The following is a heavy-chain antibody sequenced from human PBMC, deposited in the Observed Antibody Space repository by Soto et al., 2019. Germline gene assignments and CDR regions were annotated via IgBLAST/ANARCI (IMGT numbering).Heavy chain of an antibody. CDR2: IIPIFGTA. CDR1: GYTFTSYD. V-gene: IGHV1-69*13. CDR3: AREIGATAYYYYYYGMDV. J-gene: IGHJ6*02. D-gene: IGHD1-26*01. Sequence: SVKVSCKASGYTFTSYDISWVRQAPGQGLEWMGGIIPIFGTANYAQKFQGRVTITADESTSTAYMELSSLRSEDTAVYYCAREIGATAYYYYYYGMDVWGQGTTVTVSS.